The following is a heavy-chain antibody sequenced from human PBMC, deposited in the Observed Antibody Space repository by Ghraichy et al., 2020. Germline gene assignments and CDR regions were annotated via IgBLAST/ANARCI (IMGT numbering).Heavy chain of an antibody. D-gene: IGHD1-26*01. Sequence: GESLNISCAASGFTFSSYDMHWVRQATGKGLEWVSAIGTAGDTYYPGSVKGRFTISRENAKNSLYLQMNSLRAGDTAVYYCAGGIKVRQTGYYGMDVWGQGTTVTVSS. V-gene: IGHV3-13*01. J-gene: IGHJ6*02. CDR2: IGTAGDT. CDR1: GFTFSSYD. CDR3: AGGIKVRQTGYYGMDV.